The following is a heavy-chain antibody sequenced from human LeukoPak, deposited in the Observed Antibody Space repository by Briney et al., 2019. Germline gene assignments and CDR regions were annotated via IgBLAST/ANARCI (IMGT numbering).Heavy chain of an antibody. CDR3: ARAKAYSTSCYDY. D-gene: IGHD2-2*01. Sequence: GGSLRLSCAASGFSFSSYVMTWVRQAPGKGLEWVSVIGGEGGGIQYADSVKGRFTISRDNSKNTLYLQMNSLRAEDTAVYYCARAKAYSTSCYDYWGQGTLVTVSS. V-gene: IGHV3-23*01. J-gene: IGHJ4*02. CDR2: IGGEGGGI. CDR1: GFSFSSYV.